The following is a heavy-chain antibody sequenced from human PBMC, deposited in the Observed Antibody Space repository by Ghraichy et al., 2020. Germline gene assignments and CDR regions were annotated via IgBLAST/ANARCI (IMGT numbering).Heavy chain of an antibody. V-gene: IGHV4-59*01. CDR1: GGSISSYY. CDR3: ARDTGAPDY. J-gene: IGHJ4*02. Sequence: SETLSLTCTVSGGSISSYYWSWIRQPPGKGLEWIGYIYYSGSTNYNPSLKSRVTISVDTSKNQFSLKLSSVTAADTAVYYCARDTGAPDYWGQGTLVTVSS. CDR2: IYYSGST. D-gene: IGHD1-14*01.